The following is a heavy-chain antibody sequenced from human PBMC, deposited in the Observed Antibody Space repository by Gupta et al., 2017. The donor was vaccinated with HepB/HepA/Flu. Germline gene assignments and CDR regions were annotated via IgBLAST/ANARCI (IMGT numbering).Heavy chain of an antibody. J-gene: IGHJ4*02. V-gene: IGHV3-7*01. CDR3: ARELSWSGYDY. D-gene: IGHD3-3*01. Sequence: EVHVVESGGGLVQRGGSLRLSCTASGFTFSGSTMTWVRQTPGKGLEWVANIKEDESTRHYVDSVKGRFTISRDNAKNSVYLQMNSLRVEDTALYYCARELSWSGYDYWGQGTLVTVSS. CDR2: IKEDESTR. CDR1: GFTFSGST.